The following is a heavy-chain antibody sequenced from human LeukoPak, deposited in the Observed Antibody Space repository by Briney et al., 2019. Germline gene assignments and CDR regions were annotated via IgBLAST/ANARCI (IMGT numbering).Heavy chain of an antibody. J-gene: IGHJ4*02. CDR2: ISSDGSNK. Sequence: GGSLRLSCAASGFTFSSYAMNWVRQAPGKGLEWVAVISSDGSNKYYADSVKGRFTISRDNAKNTLFLQMNSLRAEDTAVYYCARISSDSISYYDHWGQGTLVTVSS. V-gene: IGHV3-30-3*01. CDR1: GFTFSSYA. D-gene: IGHD3-22*01. CDR3: ARISSDSISYYDH.